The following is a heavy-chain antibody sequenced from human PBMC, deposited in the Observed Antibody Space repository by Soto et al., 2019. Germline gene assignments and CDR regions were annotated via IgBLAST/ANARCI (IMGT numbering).Heavy chain of an antibody. CDR2: ISYSGST. J-gene: IGHJ5*02. Sequence: QVQLQESGPGLVKPSQTLSLTCTVSGGSISSGGYYWSGIRQHPGKGLEWIGYISYSGSTYDNPSLKSRVTISVDTSKNQFSLKLSSVTAADTAVYYCAREYIRPVVVPAAQGGFDPWGQGTLVTVSS. D-gene: IGHD2-2*01. V-gene: IGHV4-31*03. CDR3: AREYIRPVVVPAAQGGFDP. CDR1: GGSISSGGYY.